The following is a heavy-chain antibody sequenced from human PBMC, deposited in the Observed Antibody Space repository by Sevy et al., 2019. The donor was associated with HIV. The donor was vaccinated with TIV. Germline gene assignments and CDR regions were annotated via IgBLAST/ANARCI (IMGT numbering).Heavy chain of an antibody. D-gene: IGHD1-26*01. Sequence: GGSLRLSCAASGFIFSNFAMHWVRQAPGKGLEWVAVTSYDGSLKYYADSVKGRFTVSRDNSRNILSLEMNSLRRDDTAVYYGARGENNDEFFQYWGQGTLVTVSS. CDR2: TSYDGSLK. V-gene: IGHV3-30*04. J-gene: IGHJ1*01. CDR1: GFIFSNFA. CDR3: ARGENNDEFFQY.